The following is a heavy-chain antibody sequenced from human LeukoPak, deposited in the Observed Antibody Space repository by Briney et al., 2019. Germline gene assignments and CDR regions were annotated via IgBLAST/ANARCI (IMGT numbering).Heavy chain of an antibody. D-gene: IGHD6-13*01. CDR1: GDSVSTNSAA. CDR2: TYYRSKWYN. J-gene: IGHJ4*02. CDR3: ARGGQQLDY. Sequence: SQTLSLTCAISGDSVSTNSAAWYWIRQSPSRGLEWLGSTYYRSKWYNDYAVSVKSRITINPDTSKNQFSLQLNSVTPEDTAVYYCARGGQQLDYWGQGTLVTVSS. V-gene: IGHV6-1*01.